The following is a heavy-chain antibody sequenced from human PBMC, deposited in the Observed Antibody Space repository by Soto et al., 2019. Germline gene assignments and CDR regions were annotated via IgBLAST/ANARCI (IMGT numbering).Heavy chain of an antibody. D-gene: IGHD3-10*02. CDR3: ARSHYVLGGFDV. Sequence: QVQLQESGPGLVKPSQTLSLTCTVSGASISSGDYYWSWIRQSPGKGLQWNGYIFHSGGTYYTPSLESRLSISIDASKNQLSLTLNSVTAADTAVYFCARSHYVLGGFDVWGPGTVVTVSS. CDR2: IFHSGGT. J-gene: IGHJ3*01. CDR1: GASISSGDYY. V-gene: IGHV4-30-4*08.